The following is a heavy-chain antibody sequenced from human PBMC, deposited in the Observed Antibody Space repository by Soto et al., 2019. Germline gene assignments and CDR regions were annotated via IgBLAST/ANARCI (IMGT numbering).Heavy chain of an antibody. D-gene: IGHD5-12*01. CDR1: GGSISSGGYS. J-gene: IGHJ5*02. CDR3: ARGASGYDTWFDP. CDR2: IYHSGST. Sequence: SETLSLTCAVSGGSISSGGYSWSCIRQPPGKGLEWIGYIYHSGSTYYNPSLKSRVTISVDRSKNQFSLKLSSVTAADTAVYYCARGASGYDTWFDPWGQGTLVTVSS. V-gene: IGHV4-30-2*01.